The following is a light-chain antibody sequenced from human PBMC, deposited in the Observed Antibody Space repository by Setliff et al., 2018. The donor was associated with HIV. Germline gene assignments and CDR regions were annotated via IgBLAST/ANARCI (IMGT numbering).Light chain of an antibody. Sequence: QSALTQPASVSGSPGQSLTISCTGTTSYVGGYNYVSWYQQHPGKAPKLIIYEVRNRPSGVSDRFSGSKSGNTASLTISGLQADDEADYYCSSYAITNTLPFGTGTKVTVL. CDR1: TSYVGGYNY. J-gene: IGLJ1*01. CDR2: EVR. V-gene: IGLV2-14*01. CDR3: SSYAITNTLP.